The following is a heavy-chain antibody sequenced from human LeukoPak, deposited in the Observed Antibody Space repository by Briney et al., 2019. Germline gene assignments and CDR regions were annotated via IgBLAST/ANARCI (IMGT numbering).Heavy chain of an antibody. CDR3: ARDHGNDYGDFDY. J-gene: IGHJ4*02. V-gene: IGHV3-48*03. CDR2: IGPSGSNI. Sequence: GGSLRLSCAASGFTFGLYAINWVRQAPGKGLEWISYIGPSGSNIYYADSVKGRFTISRDNAKNSLYLQMNSLRAEDTAVYYCARDHGNDYGDFDYWGQGTLVTVSS. CDR1: GFTFGLYA. D-gene: IGHD4-17*01.